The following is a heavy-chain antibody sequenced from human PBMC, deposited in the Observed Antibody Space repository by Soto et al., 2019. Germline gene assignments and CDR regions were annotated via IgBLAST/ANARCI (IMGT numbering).Heavy chain of an antibody. J-gene: IGHJ5*02. CDR1: GGSINSGGYS. Sequence: PSETRSLTCGASGGSINSGGYSWSWIRQPPGKGLEWNGYIYRSGSTYYNPSLKRRVTISVDRSKNQCSLKLSSVTAADTAVYYCARAPRVANWFDPWGQGTLVTVSS. D-gene: IGHD2-15*01. CDR3: ARAPRVANWFDP. CDR2: IYRSGST. V-gene: IGHV4-30-2*01.